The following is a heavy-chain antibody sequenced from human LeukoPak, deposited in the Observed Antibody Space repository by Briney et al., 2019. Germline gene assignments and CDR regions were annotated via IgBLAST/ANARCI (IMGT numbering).Heavy chain of an antibody. CDR1: GYSISSGYY. D-gene: IGHD3-3*01. V-gene: IGHV4-38-2*01. CDR3: ARSGSGFWSGKVANNWFDP. J-gene: IGHJ5*02. CDR2: IYHSGST. Sequence: KPSETLSLTCAVSGYSISSGYYWGWIRPPPGKGLEWIGSIYHSGSTYYNPSLKSRVTISVDTSKNQFSLKLSSVTAADTAVYYCARSGSGFWSGKVANNWFDPWGQGTLVTVSS.